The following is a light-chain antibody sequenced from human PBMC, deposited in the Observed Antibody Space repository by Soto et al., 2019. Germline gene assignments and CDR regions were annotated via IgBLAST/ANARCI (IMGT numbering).Light chain of an antibody. CDR1: QGISSY. CDR3: QQYYSYPWT. V-gene: IGKV1-8*01. Sequence: AIRMTQSPSSLSASTGDRVTITCRASQGISSYLAWYQQKPWKAPKLMIYAASTLQSGVPSRFSGSGSGTDFTLTISCLQSEDFATYYCQQYYSYPWTFGQGPKVEIK. J-gene: IGKJ1*01. CDR2: AAS.